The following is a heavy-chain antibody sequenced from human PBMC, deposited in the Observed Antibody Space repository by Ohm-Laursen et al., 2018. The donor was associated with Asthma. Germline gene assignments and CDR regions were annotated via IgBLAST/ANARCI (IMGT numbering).Heavy chain of an antibody. Sequence: SLRLSCAASGFSVSNNYMSWVRQAPGTGLEWVSVLYASGATYYADSVKGRFTISRDNSKNTLYLQMNSLRAEDTAVYYCAKALVTMIVVDSDAFDIWGQGTMVTVSS. V-gene: IGHV3-53*01. CDR1: GFSVSNNY. CDR3: AKALVTMIVVDSDAFDI. CDR2: LYASGAT. J-gene: IGHJ3*02. D-gene: IGHD3-22*01.